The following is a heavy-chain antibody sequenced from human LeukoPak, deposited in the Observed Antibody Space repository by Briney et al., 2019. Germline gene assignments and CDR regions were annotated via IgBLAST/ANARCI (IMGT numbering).Heavy chain of an antibody. J-gene: IGHJ4*02. CDR1: GFTFSSYS. D-gene: IGHD6-19*01. CDR2: ISSSSSYI. V-gene: IGHV3-21*04. Sequence: PGGSLRLSCAASGFTFSSYSMNWVRQAPGKGLEWVSSISSSSSYIYYADSVKGRFTISRDNAKNSLYLQMNSLRAEDTAVFYCARARGWIGLYYFDYWGQGTLVTVSS. CDR3: ARARGWIGLYYFDY.